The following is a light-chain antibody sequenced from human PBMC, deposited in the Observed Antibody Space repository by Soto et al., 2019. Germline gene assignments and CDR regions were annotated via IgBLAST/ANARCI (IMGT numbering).Light chain of an antibody. V-gene: IGKV1-6*01. CDR3: LQDYNYPFA. Sequence: IQMTQSPSSLSASVGDRVTITCRASQSIRSYLNWYQQERGKAPKLLIYAASSLQSGVPSRFSGSGSGTDFTLTISSLQPEDFATYDCLQDYNYPFAVGQGTKVDIK. CDR2: AAS. J-gene: IGKJ2*01. CDR1: QSIRSY.